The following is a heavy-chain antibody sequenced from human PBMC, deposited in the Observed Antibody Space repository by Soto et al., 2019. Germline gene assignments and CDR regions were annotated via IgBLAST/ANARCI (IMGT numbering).Heavy chain of an antibody. J-gene: IGHJ5*02. CDR2: IYYSGST. CDR1: GGSISSYY. D-gene: IGHD3-22*01. V-gene: IGHV4-59*01. CDR3: ARVPTYYYDSSGYSWVRPGPWGFDP. Sequence: PSDTLSLTCTVSGGSISSYYWSWIRQTPGKGLEWIGFIYYSGSTNYNPSLKSRVTISVDTSKNQFSLKLISVTAADTAVYYCARVPTYYYDSSGYSWVRPGPWGFDPWGQGTLVTVS.